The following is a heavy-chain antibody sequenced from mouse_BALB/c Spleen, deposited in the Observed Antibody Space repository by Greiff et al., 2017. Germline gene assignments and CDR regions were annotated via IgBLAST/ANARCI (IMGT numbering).Heavy chain of an antibody. Sequence: VQLQQSGAELVRSGASVKLSCTASGFNIKDYYMHWVKQRPEQGLEWIGWIDPENGDTEYDPKFQGKATMTADTSSNTAYLQLSSLTSEDTAVYYCNLRRGGGYAMDYWGQGTSVTVSS. V-gene: IGHV14-4*02. CDR3: NLRRGGGYAMDY. CDR1: GFNIKDYY. J-gene: IGHJ4*01. CDR2: IDPENGDT. D-gene: IGHD2-12*01.